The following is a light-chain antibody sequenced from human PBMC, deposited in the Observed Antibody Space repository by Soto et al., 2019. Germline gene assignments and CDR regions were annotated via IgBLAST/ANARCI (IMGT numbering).Light chain of an antibody. J-gene: IGLJ1*01. CDR3: CSYAPSSTYV. CDR2: EVT. CDR1: SSDVGSYNL. Sequence: QSVLTQPASVSGSPVQSITISCTGTSSDVGSYNLVSWYQQHPGKAPKLMIYEVTQRPSGVANRFSGSKSGNTASLTISGLQAEDEADYYCCSYAPSSTYVFGPGTKLTVL. V-gene: IGLV2-23*02.